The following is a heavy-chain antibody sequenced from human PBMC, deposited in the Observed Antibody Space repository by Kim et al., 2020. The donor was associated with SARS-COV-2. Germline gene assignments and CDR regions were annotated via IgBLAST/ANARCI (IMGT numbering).Heavy chain of an antibody. CDR3: ARGGGYCSSTSCFHFDY. J-gene: IGHJ4*02. D-gene: IGHD2-2*01. Sequence: YSQKFQGRVTITRDTSASTAYMELSSLRSEDTAVYYCARGGGYCSSTSCFHFDYWGQGTLVTVSS. V-gene: IGHV1-3*01.